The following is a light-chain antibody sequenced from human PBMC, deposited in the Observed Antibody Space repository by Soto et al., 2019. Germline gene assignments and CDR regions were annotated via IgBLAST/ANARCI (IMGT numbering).Light chain of an antibody. V-gene: IGKV1-5*01. J-gene: IGKJ1*01. CDR1: QSISYW. Sequence: DIQMTQAPSTLSASVVYRVTITCRASQSISYWLAWYQQKPGNAPKLLIYAASSLGSGVPSRFSGSGSGTEFTLTISSLQPDDSASYYCQQYNSYSKTFGQGTKV. CDR3: QQYNSYSKT. CDR2: AAS.